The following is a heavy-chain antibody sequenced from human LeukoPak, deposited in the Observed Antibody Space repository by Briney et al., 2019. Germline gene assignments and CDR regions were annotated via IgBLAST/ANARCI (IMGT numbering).Heavy chain of an antibody. J-gene: IGHJ6*02. D-gene: IGHD6-19*01. V-gene: IGHV1-2*02. CDR2: INPNSGGT. Sequence: EASVKVSCKASGYTFTGYYMHWVRQAPGQGLEWMGWINPNSGGTNYAQKFQGRVTMTRDTSISTAYMELSRLRSDDTAVYYCARPGYSSGWYTKYGMDVWGQGTTVTVSS. CDR1: GYTFTGYY. CDR3: ARPGYSSGWYTKYGMDV.